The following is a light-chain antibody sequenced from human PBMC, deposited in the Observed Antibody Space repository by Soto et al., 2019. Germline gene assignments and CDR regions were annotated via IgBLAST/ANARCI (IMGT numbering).Light chain of an antibody. CDR1: QSVSSN. CDR3: QQYNNWPPLT. V-gene: IGKV3-15*01. CDR2: GAS. J-gene: IGKJ5*01. Sequence: EIVMTQSPATLSVSPGESATLSCRASQSVSSNLAWYQQKPGQAPRLLIYGASTRATGIPARFSGSGSGTEFTLTISGLQSEDFAVYYCQQYNNWPPLTFGQGTRLEIK.